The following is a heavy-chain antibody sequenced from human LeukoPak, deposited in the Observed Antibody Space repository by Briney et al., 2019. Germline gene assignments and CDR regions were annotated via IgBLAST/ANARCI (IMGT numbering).Heavy chain of an antibody. CDR2: IKADGSDK. V-gene: IGHV3-7*01. D-gene: IGHD3-10*01. CDR3: AKEGDYYGSGSYRDGFDI. J-gene: IGHJ3*02. CDR1: GFIFSNYW. Sequence: GGSLRLSCEASGFIFSNYWMAWVRQAPGKGLEWVANIKADGSDKNYVESMKGRYTISRDNAQNSLYLQMNSLRPEDTAVYYCAKEGDYYGSGSYRDGFDIWGQGTRATVSS.